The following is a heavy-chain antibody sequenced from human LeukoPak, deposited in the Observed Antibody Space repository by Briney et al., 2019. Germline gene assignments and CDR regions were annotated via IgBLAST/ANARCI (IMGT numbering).Heavy chain of an antibody. Sequence: PGGSLRLSCAASGFTFSSYAMNWVRQAPGKGLEWVSAIGASGGSTYYADSVKGRFTISRDNSKNTLYLQMNSLRAEDTAVYYCAKIPSVLRYFDSSYWGQGTLVTVSS. J-gene: IGHJ4*02. V-gene: IGHV3-23*01. D-gene: IGHD3-9*01. CDR3: AKIPSVLRYFDSSY. CDR2: IGASGGST. CDR1: GFTFSSYA.